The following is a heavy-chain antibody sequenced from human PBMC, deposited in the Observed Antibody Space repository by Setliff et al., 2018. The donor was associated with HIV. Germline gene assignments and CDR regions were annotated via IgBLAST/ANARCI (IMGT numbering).Heavy chain of an antibody. CDR2: ISIRSSI. D-gene: IGHD2-2*01. V-gene: IGHV3-11*04. CDR1: RFIFSDCY. J-gene: IGHJ5*02. Sequence: PGGSLRLSCAASRFIFSDCYVNWVRKAPGKGLEWVSTISIRSSIYYVDSVKGRFTISRDNAKNSLYLQMNSLRAEDTALYYCAKDIIPAGLFHDLWGQGTLVTVSS. CDR3: AKDIIPAGLFHDL.